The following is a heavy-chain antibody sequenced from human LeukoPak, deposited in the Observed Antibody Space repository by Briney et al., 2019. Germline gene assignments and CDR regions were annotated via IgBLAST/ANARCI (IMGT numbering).Heavy chain of an antibody. V-gene: IGHV1-2*02. D-gene: IGHD3-22*01. CDR2: INPNSDVT. J-gene: IGHJ3*02. CDR1: GYTFTGYY. CDR3: AREYYYESSDYYVVLSGAFDI. Sequence: ASVKVSCKASGYTFTGYYMHWVRQAPGQGLEWMGWINPNSDVTNYAQKFQGRVTMTRDTSISTAYMELSSLRSDDTAVYYCAREYYYESSDYYVVLSGAFDIWGQGTMVTVSS.